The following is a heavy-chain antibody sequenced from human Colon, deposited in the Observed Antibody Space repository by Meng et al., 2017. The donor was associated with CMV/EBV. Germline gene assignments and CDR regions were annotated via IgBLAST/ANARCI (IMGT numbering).Heavy chain of an antibody. V-gene: IGHV3-23*01. CDR1: GFTFSNYA. CDR2: VGGNGDDT. Sequence: GGSLRLSCIASGFTFSNYAMSWVRQAPGKGLEWVSDVGGNGDDTYHADSVKGRFTISRDNSRNTLYLQMNSLRADDTAIYYCVKGVSVFGVVPDHWGQGTLVTVSS. D-gene: IGHD3-3*01. CDR3: VKGVSVFGVVPDH. J-gene: IGHJ4*02.